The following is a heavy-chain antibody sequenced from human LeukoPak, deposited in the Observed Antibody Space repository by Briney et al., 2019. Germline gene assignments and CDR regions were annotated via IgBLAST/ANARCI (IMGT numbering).Heavy chain of an antibody. J-gene: IGHJ4*02. Sequence: ASVKVSCKASGYTFTSYDINWVRQATGQGLEWMGWMNPNSGNTGYAQKFQGRVTMTRNTSISTAYMELSSLRSEDTAVYYCARPILYSGYDFDYWGQGTLVTVSS. CDR1: GYTFTSYD. CDR2: MNPNSGNT. V-gene: IGHV1-8*01. D-gene: IGHD5-12*01. CDR3: ARPILYSGYDFDY.